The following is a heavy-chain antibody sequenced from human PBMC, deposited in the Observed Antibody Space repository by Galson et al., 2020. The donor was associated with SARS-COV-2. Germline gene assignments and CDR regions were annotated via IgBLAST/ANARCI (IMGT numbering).Heavy chain of an antibody. J-gene: IGHJ5*01. D-gene: IGHD2-2*01. CDR1: GFTFSRSA. Sequence: GGSLRLSSAASGFTFSRSAMHWVRQAPGKGLEWVAIISYDGTSKYNSDSVKGRFTISRDNSKRTLYLQMNSLRPEDTAVYYCARETEDHTSSWFDYWGQGTLVTFSS. V-gene: IGHV3-30*04. CDR3: ARETEDHTSSWFDY. CDR2: ISYDGTSK.